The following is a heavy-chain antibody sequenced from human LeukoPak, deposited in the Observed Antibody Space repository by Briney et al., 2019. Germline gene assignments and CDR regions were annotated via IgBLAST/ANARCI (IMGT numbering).Heavy chain of an antibody. CDR1: GFTFSSYA. CDR3: AKDYSRSDDSGTEKDLPFDY. J-gene: IGHJ4*02. CDR2: ISSNGGST. Sequence: GGSLRLSCSASGFTFSSYAMHWVRQAPGKGLEYVSAISSNGGSTYYADSVKGRFTISRDNSKNTLYLQMSSLRAEDTAVYYCAKDYSRSDDSGTEKDLPFDYWGQGILVTVSS. V-gene: IGHV3-64D*09. D-gene: IGHD3-10*01.